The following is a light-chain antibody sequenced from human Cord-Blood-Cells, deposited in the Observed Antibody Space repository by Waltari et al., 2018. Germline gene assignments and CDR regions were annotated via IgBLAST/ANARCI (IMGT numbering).Light chain of an antibody. Sequence: QSALTQPRSVSGSPGQSVTISCTGTSSHCCGYNYVAGYQQHPCKAPKLMIYDVSKRPSGVPDRFSGSKSGNTASLTISGLQAEDEADYYCCSYAGSYTWVFGGGTKLTVL. V-gene: IGLV2-11*01. CDR3: CSYAGSYTWV. CDR2: DVS. J-gene: IGLJ3*02. CDR1: SSHCCGYNY.